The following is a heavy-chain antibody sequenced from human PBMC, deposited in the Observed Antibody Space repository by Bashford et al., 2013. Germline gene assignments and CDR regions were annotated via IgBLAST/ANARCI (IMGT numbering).Heavy chain of an antibody. CDR2: ISADNGNT. J-gene: IGHJ3*02. Sequence: ASVKGSPARASGYTFTSYGITWVRQAPGQGLEWMGWISADNGNTNYAQKLQGRVTMTTDASTSTAYMELRSLRSDDTAMYYCARDLNNWDAFDILGAKGQWVTVSS. CDR3: ARDLNNWDAFDI. D-gene: IGHD1-20*01. CDR1: GYTFTSYG. V-gene: IGHV1-18*01.